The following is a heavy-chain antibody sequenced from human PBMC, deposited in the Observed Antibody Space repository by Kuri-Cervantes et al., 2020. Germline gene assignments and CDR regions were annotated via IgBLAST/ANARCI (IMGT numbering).Heavy chain of an antibody. CDR1: GFTFSSYA. J-gene: IGHJ5*02. D-gene: IGHD3-10*01. CDR2: ISSSSSTI. Sequence: LSLTCAASGFTFSSYAMSWVRQAPGKGLEWVSYISSSSSTIYYADSVKGRFTISRDNAKNSLYLQMNSLRAEDTAVYYCAKGQIYGSGMNWFDPWGQGTLVTVSS. CDR3: AKGQIYGSGMNWFDP. V-gene: IGHV3-48*01.